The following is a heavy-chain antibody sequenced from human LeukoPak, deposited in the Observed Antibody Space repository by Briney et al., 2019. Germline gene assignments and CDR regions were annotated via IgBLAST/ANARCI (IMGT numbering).Heavy chain of an antibody. D-gene: IGHD1-26*01. V-gene: IGHV1-8*01. CDR3: ARALVQWELLYNWFDP. CDR1: GYTFTSYD. CDR2: MNPNSGNT. J-gene: IGHJ5*02. Sequence: GASVKVSCKASGYTFTSYDINWVRQATGQGLEWMGWMNPNSGNTGYAQKFQGRVTMTRNTSISTAYMELSSLRSEDTAVYYCARALVQWELLYNWFDPWGQGTLVTVSS.